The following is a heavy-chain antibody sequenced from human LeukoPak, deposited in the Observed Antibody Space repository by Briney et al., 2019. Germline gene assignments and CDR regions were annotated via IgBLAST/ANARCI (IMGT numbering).Heavy chain of an antibody. V-gene: IGHV3-30*18. Sequence: GRSLRLSCAASGFTFSSYGMHWVRQAPGKGLEWVAVISYDGSNKYYADSVKGRFTISRDNSKNTLYLQMNSLRAEDTAVYYCAKSPIGYWGDFYYGMDVWGKGTTVTASS. CDR3: AKSPIGYWGDFYYGMDV. D-gene: IGHD2-15*01. CDR2: ISYDGSNK. CDR1: GFTFSSYG. J-gene: IGHJ6*04.